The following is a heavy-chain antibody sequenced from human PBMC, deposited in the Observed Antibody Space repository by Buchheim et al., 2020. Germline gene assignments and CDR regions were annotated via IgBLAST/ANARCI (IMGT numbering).Heavy chain of an antibody. V-gene: IGHV3-66*01. J-gene: IGHJ6*02. CDR3: ARDMSITIFGVVINDYYYGMDV. D-gene: IGHD3-3*01. CDR1: GFTVSSNY. Sequence: EVQLVESGGGLVQPGGSLRLSCAASGFTVSSNYMSWVRQAPGKGLEWVSVIFSGGSTYYSDSVKGRFTISRDNSKNTLYLQMNSLRVEDTAVYYCARDMSITIFGVVINDYYYGMDVWGQGTT. CDR2: IFSGGST.